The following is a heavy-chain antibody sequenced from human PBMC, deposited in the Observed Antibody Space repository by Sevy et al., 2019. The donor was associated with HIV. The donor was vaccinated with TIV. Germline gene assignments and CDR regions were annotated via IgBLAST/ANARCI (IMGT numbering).Heavy chain of an antibody. V-gene: IGHV3-15*07. J-gene: IGHJ4*02. Sequence: GGSLRLSCAASGFTLNKAWMNWVRQAPGKGLEWVGRIKSDTDGGTTDYAEPVKGRFSISRDDSKNTLYLQMNSLKIEDTAVYYCSMEDGYHYFDDWGQGALVTVSS. D-gene: IGHD5-12*01. CDR1: GFTLNKAW. CDR2: IKSDTDGGTT. CDR3: SMEDGYHYFDD.